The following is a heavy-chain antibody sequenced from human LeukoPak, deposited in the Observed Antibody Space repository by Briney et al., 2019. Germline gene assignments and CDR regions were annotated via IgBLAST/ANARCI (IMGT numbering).Heavy chain of an antibody. Sequence: SETLSLTCTVSGDSISNYYWSWVRQSPGKGLEWIGYIYYSGSTNYNPSLKSRVTISVDTSKNQFSLKLSSGTAADTAVYYCARETCSGGSCFQFDFWGQGTLVTVSS. V-gene: IGHV4-59*01. CDR3: ARETCSGGSCFQFDF. J-gene: IGHJ4*02. CDR2: IYYSGST. CDR1: GDSISNYY. D-gene: IGHD2-15*01.